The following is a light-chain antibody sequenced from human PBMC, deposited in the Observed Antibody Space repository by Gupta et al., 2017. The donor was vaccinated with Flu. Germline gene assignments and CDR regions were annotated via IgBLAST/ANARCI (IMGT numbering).Light chain of an antibody. Sequence: QSVLPQPPSVSAAPAQKVTIPSSGNNSNIGNNYVSWYQQLPGAAPKLLIFGNNKRPSGIPDRFSGSKSGTSATLGITGLQTGDEADYYCGTWDSSLSAGRVFGGGTKLTVL. CDR3: GTWDSSLSAGRV. V-gene: IGLV1-51*01. CDR2: GNN. CDR1: NSNIGNNY. J-gene: IGLJ3*02.